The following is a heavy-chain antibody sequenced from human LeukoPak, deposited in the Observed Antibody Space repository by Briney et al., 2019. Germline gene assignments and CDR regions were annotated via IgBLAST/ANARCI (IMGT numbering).Heavy chain of an antibody. V-gene: IGHV4-34*01. CDR1: GGSISSCY. Sequence: SETLSLTCTVSGGSISSCYWSWIRQPPGKGLEWIGEINHSGSTNYNPSLKSRVTISVDTSKNQFSLKLSSVTAADTAVYYCARWEQWLGGDYWGQGTLVTVSS. CDR2: INHSGST. J-gene: IGHJ4*02. CDR3: ARWEQWLGGDY. D-gene: IGHD6-19*01.